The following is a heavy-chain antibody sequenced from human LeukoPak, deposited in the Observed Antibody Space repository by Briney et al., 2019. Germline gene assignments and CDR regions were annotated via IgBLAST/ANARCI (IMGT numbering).Heavy chain of an antibody. Sequence: GGSLRLSCAASGFTFSSSAMSWVRQAPGKGLEWVSAISGGGGSTYYADSVKGRFTISRDNAKNSLYLQMNRLRAEDTAVYYCAREGAGWLRWYYMDVWGKGTTVTVSS. CDR1: GFTFSSSA. J-gene: IGHJ6*03. CDR3: AREGAGWLRWYYMDV. V-gene: IGHV3-23*01. D-gene: IGHD5-12*01. CDR2: ISGGGGST.